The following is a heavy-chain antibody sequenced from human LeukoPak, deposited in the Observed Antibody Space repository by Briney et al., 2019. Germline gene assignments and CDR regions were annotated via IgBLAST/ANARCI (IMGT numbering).Heavy chain of an antibody. D-gene: IGHD2-2*01. J-gene: IGHJ4*02. CDR2: IKQDGSEK. V-gene: IGHV3-7*01. CDR1: GFTFSSYW. CDR3: ARDQKYCSSTSCPNP. Sequence: GGSLRLSCAASGFTFSSYWMSWVRQAPGKGLEWVANIKQDGSEKYYVDSVKGRFTISRDNAKNSLYLQMNSLRAEDTAVYYCARDQKYCSSTSCPNPWGQGTLVTVSS.